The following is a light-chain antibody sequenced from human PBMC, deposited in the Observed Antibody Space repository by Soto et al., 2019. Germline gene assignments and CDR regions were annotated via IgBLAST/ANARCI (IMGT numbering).Light chain of an antibody. CDR2: TNN. J-gene: IGLJ2*01. CDR1: NSNIGRNT. CDR3: ATWDDNLNGVI. Sequence: QSVLTQAPSASGTPGQRVTISCSGSNSNIGRNTLNWYQQLPGMAPKLLIYTNNQRPSGVPDRFSGSKSGTSASLAISGLQSEDEANYYCATWDDNLNGVIFGGGTKVTVL. V-gene: IGLV1-44*01.